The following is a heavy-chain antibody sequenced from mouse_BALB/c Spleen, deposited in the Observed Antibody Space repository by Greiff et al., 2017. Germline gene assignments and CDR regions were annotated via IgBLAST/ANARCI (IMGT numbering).Heavy chain of an antibody. CDR3: ASGDGYYALAY. J-gene: IGHJ3*01. D-gene: IGHD2-3*01. Sequence: VQLQQSGAELVRPGALVKLSCKASGFNIKDYYMHWVKQRPEQGLEWIGWIDPENGNTIYDPKFQGKASITADTSSNTAYLQLSSLTSEDTAVYYCASGDGYYALAYWGQGTLVTVSA. V-gene: IGHV14-1*02. CDR1: GFNIKDYY. CDR2: IDPENGNT.